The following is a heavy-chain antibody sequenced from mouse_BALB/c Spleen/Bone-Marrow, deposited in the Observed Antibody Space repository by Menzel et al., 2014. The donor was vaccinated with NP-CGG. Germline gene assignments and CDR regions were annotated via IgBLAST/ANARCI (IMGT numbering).Heavy chain of an antibody. J-gene: IGHJ4*01. D-gene: IGHD1-1*02. V-gene: IGHV3-2*02. CDR3: ARVRYYGAMDY. Sequence: EVKLQESGPGLVKPSQSLSLTCTVTGYSITSDYAWNWIRQFPGNKLEWMGYISYSGSISYNPSLKSRISITRDKSKNQFFLQLNCVATEDSATYYCARVRYYGAMDYWGQGTSVTVSS. CDR2: ISYSGSI. CDR1: GYSITSDYA.